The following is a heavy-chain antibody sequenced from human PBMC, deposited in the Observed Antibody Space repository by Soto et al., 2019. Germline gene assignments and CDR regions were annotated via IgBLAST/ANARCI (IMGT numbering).Heavy chain of an antibody. J-gene: IGHJ6*02. CDR2: IIPIFGTA. CDR3: ARGAPYSTSWYRGMGYNSGMDV. Sequence: SVNVSWKASRVAFSSYARSWLRHAPGQGLEWMGGIIPIFGTANYAQKFQVRVTITADESTSTAYMELSSLRSEDTAVYYCARGAPYSTSWYRGMGYNSGMDVSAQAPTLTVPS. D-gene: IGHD6-13*01. V-gene: IGHV1-69*13. CDR1: RVAFSSYA.